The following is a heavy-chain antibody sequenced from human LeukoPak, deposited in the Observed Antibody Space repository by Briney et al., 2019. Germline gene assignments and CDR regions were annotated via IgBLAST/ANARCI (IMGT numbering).Heavy chain of an antibody. D-gene: IGHD3-22*01. J-gene: IGHJ4*02. CDR1: GFTFSSYA. V-gene: IGHV3-30-3*01. Sequence: GGSLRLSCAASGFTFSSYAMHWVRQAPGKGLEWVAVISYDGSNKYYADSVKGRFTISRDNSKNTLYLQMNSLRAEDTAVYYCARVGRDRRGYYGWFDYWGQGTPVTVSS. CDR2: ISYDGSNK. CDR3: ARVGRDRRGYYGWFDY.